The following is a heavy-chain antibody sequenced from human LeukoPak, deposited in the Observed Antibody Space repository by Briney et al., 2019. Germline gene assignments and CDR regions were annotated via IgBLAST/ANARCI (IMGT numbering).Heavy chain of an antibody. V-gene: IGHV3-21*01. CDR2: MSSSRNYI. D-gene: IGHD2-2*01. CDR1: GFTFSTYT. CDR3: ARDKGCSSTSCYVVNAFDI. J-gene: IGHJ3*02. Sequence: GGSLRLSCAASGFTFSTYTMNWVRQAPGKGLEWVSSMSSSRNYIYYADSVKGRFTISRDNAKNSLYLQMNSLRAEDTAVYYCARDKGCSSTSCYVVNAFDIWGQGTMVTVSS.